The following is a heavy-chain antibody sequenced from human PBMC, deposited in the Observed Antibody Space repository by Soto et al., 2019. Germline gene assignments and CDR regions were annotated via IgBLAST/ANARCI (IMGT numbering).Heavy chain of an antibody. D-gene: IGHD6-25*01. J-gene: IGHJ3*02. Sequence: EVQLVESGGGLVKAGGSLRLSCAASGFTFSDYSINWVRQAPGKGLEWVSTISRIHKIHYADSVKGRFTISRDNAQNSLYLQMNSLRGEDTAVYYCARDLRTVAAYGFDIWGRGTMVTVSS. CDR2: ISRIHKI. CDR3: ARDLRTVAAYGFDI. CDR1: GFTFSDYS. V-gene: IGHV3-21*01.